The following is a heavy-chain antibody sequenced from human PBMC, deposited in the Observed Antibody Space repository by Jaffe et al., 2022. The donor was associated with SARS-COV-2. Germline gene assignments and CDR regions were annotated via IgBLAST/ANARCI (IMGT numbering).Heavy chain of an antibody. V-gene: IGHV4-34*01. D-gene: IGHD4-17*01. CDR1: GGSFSDYY. CDR3: ARVPLRWLPLGFFDY. CDR2: INHSGST. J-gene: IGHJ4*02. Sequence: QVQLQQWGAGLLKPSETLSLTCAVYGGSFSDYYGSWIRQPPGKGLEWIGEINHSGSTNYNSSLKSRVTISIDTSKNQFFLKLSSVTAADTAMYYCARVPLRWLPLGFFDYWGQGTLVTVSS.